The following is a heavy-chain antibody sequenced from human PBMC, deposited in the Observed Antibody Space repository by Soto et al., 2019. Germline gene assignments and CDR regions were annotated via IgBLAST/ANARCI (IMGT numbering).Heavy chain of an antibody. Sequence: GGSLRLSCAASGFTFSSYWMSWVRQAPGKGLEWVANIKQDGSEKYYVDSVKGRFTISRDNAKNSLYLQMNSLRAEDTAVYYCARVGKFVVVPAAIDYWGQGTLVTVSS. D-gene: IGHD2-2*02. V-gene: IGHV3-7*01. CDR2: IKQDGSEK. CDR1: GFTFSSYW. CDR3: ARVGKFVVVPAAIDY. J-gene: IGHJ4*02.